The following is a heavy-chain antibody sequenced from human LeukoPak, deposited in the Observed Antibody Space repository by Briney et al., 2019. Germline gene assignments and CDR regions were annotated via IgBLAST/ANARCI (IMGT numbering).Heavy chain of an antibody. J-gene: IGHJ3*02. D-gene: IGHD3-22*01. Sequence: GGSLRLSCAASGFTVSSNYMSWVRQAPGKGLEWVSAIYSGGSTYYADSVKGRFTISRDNAKNSLYLQMNSLRAEDTAVYYCARDAYDSSGYYRRGAFDIWGQGTMVTVSS. CDR1: GFTVSSNY. CDR3: ARDAYDSSGYYRRGAFDI. CDR2: IYSGGST. V-gene: IGHV3-66*01.